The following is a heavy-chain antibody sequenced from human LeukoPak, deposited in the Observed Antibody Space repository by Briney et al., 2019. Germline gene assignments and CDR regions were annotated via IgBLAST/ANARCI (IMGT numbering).Heavy chain of an antibody. V-gene: IGHV1-8*01. J-gene: IGHJ4*02. D-gene: IGHD5-24*01. CDR3: ARARRDGYNPPFYYFDY. CDR2: MNPNSGNT. Sequence: ASVTVSFKASGYTFTSYDINWVRQATGQGLEWMGWMNPNSGNTGYAQKFQGRVTMTRNTSISTAYMELSSLRSEDTAVYYCARARRDGYNPPFYYFDYWGQGTLVTVSS. CDR1: GYTFTSYD.